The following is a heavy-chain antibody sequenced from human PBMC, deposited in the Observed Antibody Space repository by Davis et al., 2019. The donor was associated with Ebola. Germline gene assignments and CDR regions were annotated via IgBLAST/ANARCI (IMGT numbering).Heavy chain of an antibody. CDR2: LYYSGST. Sequence: MPSETLSLTCTVSGGSISSYYWSWIRQPPGQGLEWIGYLYYSGSTNYNPSLKSRVTISVDTSKNQFSLKLSSVAAADTAVYFCARLGSGDYGIDYWGQGTLVTVSS. D-gene: IGHD4-17*01. V-gene: IGHV4-59*08. CDR1: GGSISSYY. CDR3: ARLGSGDYGIDY. J-gene: IGHJ4*02.